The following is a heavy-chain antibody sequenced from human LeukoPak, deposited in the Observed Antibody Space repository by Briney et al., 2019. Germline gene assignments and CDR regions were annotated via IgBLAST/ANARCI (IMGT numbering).Heavy chain of an antibody. D-gene: IGHD6-13*01. CDR1: GFTFSDYY. CDR2: ISHSGSTI. V-gene: IGHV3-11*01. CDR3: ARDAEGIAAADY. J-gene: IGHJ4*02. Sequence: GGSLRLSCAASGFTFSDYYMSWIRQAPGKGLEWVSYISHSGSTIYYADAVKRQFTIYMDNANNSLYLQMNSLRAEYTAVYYCARDAEGIAAADYWGQGTLVTVSS.